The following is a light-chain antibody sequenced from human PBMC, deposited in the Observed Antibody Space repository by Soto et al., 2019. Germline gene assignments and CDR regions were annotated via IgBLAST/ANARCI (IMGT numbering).Light chain of an antibody. V-gene: IGKV1-39*01. CDR3: QQGYSTPVT. CDR2: GAS. J-gene: IGKJ5*01. CDR1: QSISRH. Sequence: DIHMTQSPSCLARSFWDRVTLTCRASQSISRHLNWYQQKPGRAPRLLIYGASNLQSGVPSRFSGSGSGTDFTLTISSLLPEGFATYYCQQGYSTPVTFGQGTRLE.